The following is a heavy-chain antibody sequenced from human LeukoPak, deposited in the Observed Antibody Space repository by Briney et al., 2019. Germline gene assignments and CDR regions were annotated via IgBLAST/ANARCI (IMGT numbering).Heavy chain of an antibody. D-gene: IGHD2-2*01. Sequence: GGSLRLFCAASGSTFSSYAMSWVRQAPGKGLEWVSAISGSGGSTYYADSVKGWFTISRDNSKNTLYLQMNSLRAEDTAVYYCAKGSTRGYYYYYGMDVWGKGTTVTVSS. J-gene: IGHJ6*04. CDR3: AKGSTRGYYYYYGMDV. CDR2: ISGSGGST. CDR1: GSTFSSYA. V-gene: IGHV3-23*01.